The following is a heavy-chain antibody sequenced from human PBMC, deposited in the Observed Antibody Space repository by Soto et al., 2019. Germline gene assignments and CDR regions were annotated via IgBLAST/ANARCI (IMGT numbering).Heavy chain of an antibody. J-gene: IGHJ6*02. V-gene: IGHV3-7*01. D-gene: IGHD5-18*01. CDR2: IKQDGSEK. CDR3: ARWAAMAQYYYYYYGMDV. CDR1: GFTFISYW. Sequence: WGSLRLSCAASGFTFISYWVSWVSQAQGKGLEWVANIKQDGSEKYYVDSVKGRFTISRDNAKNSLYLQMNSLRAEDTAVYYCARWAAMAQYYYYYYGMDVWGQGTTVTVSS.